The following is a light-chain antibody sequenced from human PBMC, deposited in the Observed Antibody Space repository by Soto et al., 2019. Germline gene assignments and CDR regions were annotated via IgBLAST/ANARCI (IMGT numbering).Light chain of an antibody. CDR1: SYNVGKNL. V-gene: IGLV1-47*01. Sequence: QSVLTQPPSASGTPGQRVTISCSGGSYNVGKNLVYWYQQRPGTAPKLIIFKNNQRPSGVPDRFSASKSGTSGSLTISGLRFEDEADYYCAAWDDSLRVVLFGGGTKVTVL. CDR2: KNN. CDR3: AAWDDSLRVVL. J-gene: IGLJ2*01.